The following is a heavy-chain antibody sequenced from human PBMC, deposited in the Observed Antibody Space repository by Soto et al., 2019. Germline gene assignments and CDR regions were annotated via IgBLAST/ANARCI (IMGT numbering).Heavy chain of an antibody. J-gene: IGHJ6*02. Sequence: WASVKVSCKASGYTFTGYYMHWVRQAPGQGLEWMGWINPNSGGTNYAQKFQGRVTMTRDTSISTAYMELSRLRSDDTAVYYCARYYYDSSGYYYDGMDVWGQGTTVTVSS. V-gene: IGHV1-2*02. CDR2: INPNSGGT. CDR3: ARYYYDSSGYYYDGMDV. CDR1: GYTFTGYY. D-gene: IGHD3-22*01.